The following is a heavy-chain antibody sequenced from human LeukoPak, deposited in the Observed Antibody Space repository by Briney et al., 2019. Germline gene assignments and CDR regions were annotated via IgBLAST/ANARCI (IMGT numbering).Heavy chain of an antibody. Sequence: PGGSLRLSCAASGFTFSSYGMHWVRQAPGKGLEWVAGISYDGRDKYYADSVKGRFTISRDNSKNTLNLQMNSLRVEDTAVYYCASIYSGYVLRIDYWGQGTLVTVSS. V-gene: IGHV3-30*03. J-gene: IGHJ4*02. CDR2: ISYDGRDK. CDR3: ASIYSGYVLRIDY. D-gene: IGHD5-12*01. CDR1: GFTFSSYG.